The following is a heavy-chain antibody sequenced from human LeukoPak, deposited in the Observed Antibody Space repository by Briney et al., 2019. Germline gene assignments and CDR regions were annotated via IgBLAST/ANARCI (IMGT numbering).Heavy chain of an antibody. V-gene: IGHV4-59*01. D-gene: IGHD4-17*01. J-gene: IGHJ4*02. CDR3: ARGDYGDSDY. Sequence: SETLSLTCTVSGGSLSTYYWAWIRQPPGKGLAWIGYIYDGGQIYDTGSATYNPSLTSRVTISIDTSKNQFSLKVRSVTAADTAVYYCARGDYGDSDYWGQGTLVTVSS. CDR1: GGSLSTYY. CDR2: IYDGGQIYDTGSA.